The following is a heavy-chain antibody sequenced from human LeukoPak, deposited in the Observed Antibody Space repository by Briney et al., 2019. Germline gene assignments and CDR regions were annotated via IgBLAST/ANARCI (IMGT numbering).Heavy chain of an antibody. Sequence: PGGSVKLSCTASGFTFSDYYMNWIRQAPGKGLEWVSYISSSGSTIYYADSVKGRFTISRDNAKNSLYLQINSLRAEDTAVYYCARGHTAVTRHFDFWGQGTLVTVSS. CDR2: ISSSGSTI. CDR1: GFTFSDYY. J-gene: IGHJ4*02. D-gene: IGHD4-17*01. CDR3: ARGHTAVTRHFDF. V-gene: IGHV3-11*01.